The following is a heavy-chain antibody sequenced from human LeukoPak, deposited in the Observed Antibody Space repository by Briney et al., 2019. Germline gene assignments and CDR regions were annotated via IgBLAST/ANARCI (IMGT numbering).Heavy chain of an antibody. J-gene: IGHJ4*02. V-gene: IGHV3-23*01. Sequence: PGGSLRLSCAASGFTFSNYAMSWVRQAPGKGLEWVSAISAGGDNTYYADSVKGRFTISRDNSKSTLFLQMNSLRAEDTAVYYCAKAYTYDSSGYPDYWGQGTLVTVSS. CDR3: AKAYTYDSSGYPDY. CDR1: GFTFSNYA. D-gene: IGHD3-22*01. CDR2: ISAGGDNT.